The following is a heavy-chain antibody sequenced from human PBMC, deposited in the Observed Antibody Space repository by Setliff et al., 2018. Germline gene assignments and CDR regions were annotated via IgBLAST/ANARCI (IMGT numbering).Heavy chain of an antibody. V-gene: IGHV1-46*01. CDR2: INIGGGSA. CDR1: GYTFTSYY. CDR3: ARAGLAAAGRKGVFDH. Sequence: GASVKVSCKASGYTFTSYYMYWLRQAPGQGPEWMGIINIGGGSASYAQKFQDRVTMTRDTSTNTVYMEVSSLTSDDSAVYYCARAGLAAAGRKGVFDHWGQGTLVTVSS. J-gene: IGHJ4*02. D-gene: IGHD6-25*01.